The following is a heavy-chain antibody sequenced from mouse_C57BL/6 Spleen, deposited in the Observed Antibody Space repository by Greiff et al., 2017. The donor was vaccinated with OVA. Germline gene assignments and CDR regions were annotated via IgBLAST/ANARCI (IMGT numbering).Heavy chain of an antibody. CDR1: GYTFTSYW. V-gene: IGHV1-50*01. Sequence: QVQLQQPGAELVKPGASVKLSCKASGYTFTSYWMQWVKQRPGQGLEWIGEIDPSDSYTNYNQKFKGKATLTVDTSSSTAYMQLSSLTSEDSAVYYCARSGLYYYGSSYFDYWGQGTTLTVSS. CDR3: ARSGLYYYGSSYFDY. CDR2: IDPSDSYT. J-gene: IGHJ2*01. D-gene: IGHD1-1*01.